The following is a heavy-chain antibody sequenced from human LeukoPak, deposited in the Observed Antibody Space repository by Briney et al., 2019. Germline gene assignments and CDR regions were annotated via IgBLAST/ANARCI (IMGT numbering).Heavy chain of an antibody. V-gene: IGHV3-11*01. CDR1: GFTFSDYY. CDR3: ARQGVDLLWFGEFLRRVYGMDV. Sequence: GGSLRLSCAASGFTFSDYYMSWIRQAPGKGLEWVSYISGSGSTIYYADSVKGRFTISRDNAKNSLYLQMNSLRAEDTAVYYCARQGVDLLWFGEFLRRVYGMDVWGQGTTVTVSS. CDR2: ISGSGSTI. J-gene: IGHJ6*02. D-gene: IGHD3-10*01.